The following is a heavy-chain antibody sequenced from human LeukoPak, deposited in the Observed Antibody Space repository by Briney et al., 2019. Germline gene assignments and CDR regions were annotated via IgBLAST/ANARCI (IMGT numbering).Heavy chain of an antibody. CDR3: TTVLLWFGELLW. D-gene: IGHD3-10*01. CDR2: IKSKTDGGTT. J-gene: IGHJ4*02. V-gene: IGHV3-15*01. Sequence: PGGSLRLSCAASGFTFSNAWMSWVRQAPGKGLEWVGRIKSKTDGGTTDYAAPVKGRFTISRDDTKNTLYLQMNSLKTEDTAVYYCTTVLLWFGELLWWSQGTLVTVSS. CDR1: GFTFSNAW.